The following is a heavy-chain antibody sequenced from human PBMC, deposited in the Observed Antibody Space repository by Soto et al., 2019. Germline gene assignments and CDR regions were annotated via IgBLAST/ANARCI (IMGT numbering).Heavy chain of an antibody. J-gene: IGHJ6*02. CDR3: AKVLSGTYTYYYGMDV. CDR1: AFTFRTYA. D-gene: IGHD3-10*01. CDR2: ISASGGYT. V-gene: IGHV3-23*01. Sequence: PGGSLRLSCAASAFTFRTYAMNWVRQAPGKGLEWVSGISASGGYTYYADSVKGRFTISRDNSKNTLYLQVNSLRAEDTAVYFCAKVLSGTYTYYYGMDVWGQGTTVTVSS.